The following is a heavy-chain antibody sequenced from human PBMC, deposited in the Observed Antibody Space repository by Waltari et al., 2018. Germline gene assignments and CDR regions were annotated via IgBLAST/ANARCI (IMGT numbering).Heavy chain of an antibody. CDR3: ARSNYYDSSGYYPLDY. Sequence: QVQLQESGPGLVKPSETLSLTCTVSGGSISSYYWSWIRQPPGKGLGWIGYIYYSGSTNYNPSLKSRVTISVDTSKNQFSLKLSSVTAADTAVYYCARSNYYDSSGYYPLDYWGQGTLVTVSS. CDR1: GGSISSYY. J-gene: IGHJ4*02. V-gene: IGHV4-59*01. D-gene: IGHD3-22*01. CDR2: IYYSGST.